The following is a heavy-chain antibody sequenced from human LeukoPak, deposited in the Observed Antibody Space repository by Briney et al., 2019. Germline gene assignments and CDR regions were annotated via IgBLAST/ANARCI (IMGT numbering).Heavy chain of an antibody. CDR1: GFTVSSNY. V-gene: IGHV3-66*01. D-gene: IGHD4-17*01. CDR2: IYSGGST. CDR3: ARGIDYGDYGYSDY. J-gene: IGHJ4*02. Sequence: GGSLRLSCAASGFTVSSNYMSWVRQAPGKGLEWVSVIYSGGSTYYADSVKGRFTISRDNSKNTLFLQMNSLRAEDTAVYYCARGIDYGDYGYSDYWGQGTLVTVSS.